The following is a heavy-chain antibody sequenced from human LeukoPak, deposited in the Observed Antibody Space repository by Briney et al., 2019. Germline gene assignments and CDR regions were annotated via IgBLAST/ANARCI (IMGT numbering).Heavy chain of an antibody. CDR3: ARVGRIQYFDC. Sequence: GGSLRLSCSASEFTFSSYEMNWVRQAPGKGLEWVSYISGGGETTLYADSVKGRFTTSRDNAKNSPYLQLTSLRAEDAAVYYCARVGRIQYFDCWGQGTLVTVSS. D-gene: IGHD5-18*01. CDR1: EFTFSSYE. CDR2: ISGGGETT. V-gene: IGHV3-48*03. J-gene: IGHJ4*02.